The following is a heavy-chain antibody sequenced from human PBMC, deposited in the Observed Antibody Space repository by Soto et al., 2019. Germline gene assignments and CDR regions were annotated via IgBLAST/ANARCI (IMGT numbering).Heavy chain of an antibody. CDR3: ARFDGSSLFDY. D-gene: IGHD6-6*01. J-gene: IGHJ4*02. CDR2: IWYDGSNK. V-gene: IGHV3-33*01. CDR1: GFTFSTYG. Sequence: GGSLRLSCAASGFTFSTYGMHWVRQAPGKGLEWVAVIWYDGSNKYYADSVKGRFAISRDNSKNTLYLQMNSLRAEDTAVYYCARFDGSSLFDYWGQGTLVTISS.